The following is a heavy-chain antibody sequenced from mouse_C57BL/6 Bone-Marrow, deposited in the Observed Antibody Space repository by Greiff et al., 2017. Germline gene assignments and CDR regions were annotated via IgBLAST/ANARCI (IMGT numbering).Heavy chain of an antibody. CDR1: GFTFSSYG. CDR3: ARHWNDYGAWFAY. V-gene: IGHV5-6*01. J-gene: IGHJ3*01. D-gene: IGHD2-4*01. Sequence: EVQLVESGGDLVKPGGSLKLSCAASGFTFSSYGMSWVRQTPDKRLEWVATISSGGSYTYYPDSVKGRFTISRDNAKNTLYLQMSSLKSEDTAMYYCARHWNDYGAWFAYWGQGTLVTVSA. CDR2: ISSGGSYT.